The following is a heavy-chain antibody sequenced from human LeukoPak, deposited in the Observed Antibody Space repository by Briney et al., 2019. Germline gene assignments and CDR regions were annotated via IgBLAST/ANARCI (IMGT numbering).Heavy chain of an antibody. CDR2: IGDSGATT. Sequence: GGSLRLSCAASGFTFSSEAMTWVRQAPGKGLEWVSSIGDSGATTYYTDSVKGRFTISRDNSKNTVYLQVNSLRAEDRAFYYCAKGLGFLPQFDYWGQGALVAVSS. CDR1: GFTFSSEA. V-gene: IGHV3-23*01. D-gene: IGHD6-19*01. CDR3: AKGLGFLPQFDY. J-gene: IGHJ4*02.